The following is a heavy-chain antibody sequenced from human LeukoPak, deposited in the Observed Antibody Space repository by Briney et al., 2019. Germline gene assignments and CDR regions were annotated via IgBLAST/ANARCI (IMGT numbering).Heavy chain of an antibody. D-gene: IGHD4/OR15-4a*01. J-gene: IGHJ4*02. CDR2: INGDGRTT. Sequence: GGSLRLSCSASGFIFSTYTMYWVRQAPGKGLEYVSVINGDGRTTYYIDSVKGRFTISRDNSKNTLFLQMNSLRAEDTAIYYCAKERDYGPADYWGQGTLVTVSS. CDR3: AKERDYGPADY. V-gene: IGHV3-64*04. CDR1: GFIFSTYT.